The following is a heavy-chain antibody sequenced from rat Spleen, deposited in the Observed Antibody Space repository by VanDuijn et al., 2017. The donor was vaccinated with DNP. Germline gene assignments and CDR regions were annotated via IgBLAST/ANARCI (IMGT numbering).Heavy chain of an antibody. J-gene: IGHJ2*01. CDR3: ATDFERGY. CDR1: GFTFSDYN. V-gene: IGHV5S10*01. D-gene: IGHD1-11*01. CDR2: ISYDGSST. Sequence: EVQLVESGGDLVLPGRSLELSCRASGFTFSDYNMAWVRQAPKKGLEWVATISYDGSSTYYRDSVKGRFTISRDNAKSSLYLQMNSLRSEDMATYYCATDFERGYWGQGVMVTVSS.